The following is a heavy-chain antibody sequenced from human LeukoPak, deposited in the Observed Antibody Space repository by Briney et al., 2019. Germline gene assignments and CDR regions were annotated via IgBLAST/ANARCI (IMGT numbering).Heavy chain of an antibody. J-gene: IGHJ4*02. Sequence: ASVKVSCTASGYTFTGYYMHWVRQSPGQGLEWWGWINPNSGGTNYAQTFQGRVTMTRDTSISTAYMELSRLRSDDTAVYYCARSSITMVRGVISYWGQGTLVTVSS. D-gene: IGHD3-10*01. CDR1: GYTFTGYY. V-gene: IGHV1-2*02. CDR2: INPNSGGT. CDR3: ARSSITMVRGVISY.